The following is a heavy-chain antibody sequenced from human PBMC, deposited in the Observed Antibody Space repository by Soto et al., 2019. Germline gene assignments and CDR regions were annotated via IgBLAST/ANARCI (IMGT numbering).Heavy chain of an antibody. V-gene: IGHV3-23*01. Sequence: EVQLLESGGGLVQPGGSLRLSCAASGFTFSSYAMSWVRQAPGKGLEWVSAISSSGSSTYYADSVKGRFTISRDNSKNTLYLRMNSLRAGDTAVYYCAKHAVWFGEFCDYWGQGTLVTVSS. CDR1: GFTFSSYA. D-gene: IGHD3-10*01. CDR2: ISSSGSST. CDR3: AKHAVWFGEFCDY. J-gene: IGHJ4*02.